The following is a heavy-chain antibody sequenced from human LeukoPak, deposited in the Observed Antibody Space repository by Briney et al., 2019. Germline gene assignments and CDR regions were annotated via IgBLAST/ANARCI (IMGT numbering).Heavy chain of an antibody. CDR3: ARHSSGSGGAFQY. CDR1: GGSISSYY. CDR2: MDDSGST. J-gene: IGHJ4*02. D-gene: IGHD6-19*01. V-gene: IGHV4-59*08. Sequence: SETLSLTCTVSGGSISSYYWSWIRQPPGKGLEWIGYMDDSGSTNYNPSLTSRVTISEDTSKNQLSLKLGSVTAADTAVYYCARHSSGSGGAFQYWGQGTLVTVSS.